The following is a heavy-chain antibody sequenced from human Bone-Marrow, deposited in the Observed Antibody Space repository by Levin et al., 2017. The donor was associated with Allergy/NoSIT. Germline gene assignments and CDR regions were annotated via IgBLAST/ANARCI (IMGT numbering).Heavy chain of an antibody. D-gene: IGHD3-10*01. CDR1: GGSISNGNYY. CDR3: ATGSGSYKIYLAY. Sequence: LRLSCTVSGGSISNGNYYWSWIRQPPGKGLEWIGYIYYSGSTYYNPSLKSRLTISVDTSKNQFSLNLTSVTAADTAVYYCATGSGSYKIYLAYWGQGTLVPVSS. J-gene: IGHJ4*02. CDR2: IYYSGST. V-gene: IGHV4-30-4*01.